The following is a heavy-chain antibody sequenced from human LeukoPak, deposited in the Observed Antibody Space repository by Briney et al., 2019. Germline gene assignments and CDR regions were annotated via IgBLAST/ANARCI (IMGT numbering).Heavy chain of an antibody. CDR3: ASGVVVTLFDY. CDR2: IYYSGST. J-gene: IGHJ4*02. V-gene: IGHV4-39*07. Sequence: SETLSLTCTVSGGSISSSSYYWGWIRQPPGKGLEWIGSIYYSGSTCYNPSLKSRVTISVDTSKNQFSLKLSSVTAADTAVYYCASGVVVTLFDYWGQGTLVTVSS. CDR1: GGSISSSSYY. D-gene: IGHD3-22*01.